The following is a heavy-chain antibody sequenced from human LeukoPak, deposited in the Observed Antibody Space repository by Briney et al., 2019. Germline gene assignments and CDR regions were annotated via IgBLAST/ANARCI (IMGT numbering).Heavy chain of an antibody. J-gene: IGHJ5*02. CDR1: GGSFSGYY. CDR3: ARGYGGNSSRVYNWFDP. D-gene: IGHD4-23*01. CDR2: INHSGST. V-gene: IGHV4-34*01. Sequence: SETLSLTCAVYGGSFSGYYWSWIRQPPGKGLEWIGEINHSGSTNYNPSLKSRVTISVDTSKNQFSLKLSSVTAADTAVYYCARGYGGNSSRVYNWFDPWGQGTLVTVSS.